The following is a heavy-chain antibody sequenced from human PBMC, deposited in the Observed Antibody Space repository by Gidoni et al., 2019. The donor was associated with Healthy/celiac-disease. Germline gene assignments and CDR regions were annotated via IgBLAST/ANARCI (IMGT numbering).Heavy chain of an antibody. CDR2: INHSGST. CDR3: ARGRGYCSSTSCYRKEGWFDP. V-gene: IGHV4-34*01. J-gene: IGHJ5*02. CDR1: GGSFSGYY. Sequence: QVQLQQWGAGLLKPSATLSLTCAVYGGSFSGYYWRWIRQPPGKGLEWIGEINHSGSTNYNPSLKSRVTISVDTSKNQFSLKLSSVTAADTAVYYCARGRGYCSSTSCYRKEGWFDPWGQGTLVTVSS. D-gene: IGHD2-2*02.